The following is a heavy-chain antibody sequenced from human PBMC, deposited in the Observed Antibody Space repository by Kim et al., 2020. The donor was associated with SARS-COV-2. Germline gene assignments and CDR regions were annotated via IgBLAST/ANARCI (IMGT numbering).Heavy chain of an antibody. CDR2: ISSNGDGT. V-gene: IGHV3-64D*09. CDR3: VKGGRGSITARLAEYFQH. D-gene: IGHD6-6*01. Sequence: GGSLRLSCSASGFTFSSYAMHWVRQAPGKGLEYVSAISSNGDGTYYADSMKGRFTISRDNSKNTLSLQMSSLRDEDTAVYYCVKGGRGSITARLAEYFQHWGQGTLVTVSS. J-gene: IGHJ1*01. CDR1: GFTFSSYA.